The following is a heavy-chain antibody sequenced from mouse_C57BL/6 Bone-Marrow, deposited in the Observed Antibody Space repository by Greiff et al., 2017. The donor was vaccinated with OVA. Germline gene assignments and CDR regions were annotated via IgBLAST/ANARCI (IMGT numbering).Heavy chain of an antibody. Sequence: VKLVESGPGLVAPSQSLSITCTVSGFSLTDYGVSWIRQPPGKGLEWLGRIWGGGSTYNNSDHKSRLSISKDNAKSQVFLKMNSLQTDYTAMYYFAKHQPGNFDYWGQGTTLTVSS. CDR3: AKHQPGNFDY. CDR2: IWGGGST. D-gene: IGHD6-1*01. CDR1: GFSLTDYG. J-gene: IGHJ2*01. V-gene: IGHV2-6-5*01.